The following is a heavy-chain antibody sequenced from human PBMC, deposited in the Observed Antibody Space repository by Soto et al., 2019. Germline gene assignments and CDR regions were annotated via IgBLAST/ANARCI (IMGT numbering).Heavy chain of an antibody. CDR3: AKDQLRGVRGVITYYYGMDV. V-gene: IGHV3-30*18. J-gene: IGHJ6*02. D-gene: IGHD3-10*01. Sequence: QVQLVESGGGVVQPGRSLRLSCAASGFTFSSYGMHWVRQAPGKGLEWVAVISYDGSNKYYADSVKGRFTISRDNSKNTLYLQMNGLRAGDPAVYYCAKDQLRGVRGVITYYYGMDVWGQGTTVTVSS. CDR2: ISYDGSNK. CDR1: GFTFSSYG.